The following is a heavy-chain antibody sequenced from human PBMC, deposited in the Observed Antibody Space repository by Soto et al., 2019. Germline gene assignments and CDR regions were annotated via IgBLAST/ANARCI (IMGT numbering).Heavy chain of an antibody. Sequence: QVQLVESGGGVVQPGRSLRLSCAASGFTFSSYGMHLVRQAPGKGLEWVAVISYDGNNKYYIDSVKGRFTISRDNSKNTLYLQMNSLRAEDTAVYYCAGERGYNGGFAYFKMDVWGRGTTVTVSS. CDR2: ISYDGNNK. J-gene: IGHJ6*02. CDR1: GFTFSSYG. CDR3: AGERGYNGGFAYFKMDV. V-gene: IGHV3-30*03. D-gene: IGHD5-18*01.